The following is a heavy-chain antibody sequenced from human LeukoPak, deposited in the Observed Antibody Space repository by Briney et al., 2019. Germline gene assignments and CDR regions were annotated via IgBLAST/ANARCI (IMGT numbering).Heavy chain of an antibody. CDR3: ARSGSGATNDAFDI. J-gene: IGHJ3*02. CDR2: ITPFNGNT. D-gene: IGHD3-10*01. Sequence: ASVKVSCKASGYTFTYRYLHWVRQAPRQALKRMGWITPFNGNTNYAQKFQDRVTITRDRSMSTAYMELSSLRSEDTAMYYCARSGSGATNDAFDIWGQGTMVTVSS. V-gene: IGHV1-45*03. CDR1: GYTFTYRY.